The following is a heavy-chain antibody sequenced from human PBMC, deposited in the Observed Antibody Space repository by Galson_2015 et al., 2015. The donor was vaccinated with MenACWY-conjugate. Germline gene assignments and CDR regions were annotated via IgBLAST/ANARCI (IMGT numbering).Heavy chain of an antibody. D-gene: IGHD4-17*01. CDR2: INAGNGNT. CDR1: GYTFTSYA. Sequence: SVKVSCKASGYTFTSYAMHWVRQAPGQRLEWMGWINAGNGNTKYSQKFQGRVTITRDTSASTAYMELSSLRSEDTAVYYCARVYGDYAFRAFDIRCQGTMATVSS. J-gene: IGHJ3*02. CDR3: ARVYGDYAFRAFDI. V-gene: IGHV1-3*01.